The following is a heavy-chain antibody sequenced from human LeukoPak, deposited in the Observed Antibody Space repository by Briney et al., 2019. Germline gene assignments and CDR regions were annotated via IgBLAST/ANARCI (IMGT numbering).Heavy chain of an antibody. CDR2: IYYSGST. CDR3: ARRDWGYYYGMDV. V-gene: IGHV4-59*01. J-gene: IGHJ6*02. CDR1: GGPISSYY. D-gene: IGHD3/OR15-3a*01. Sequence: SETLSLTCTVSGGPISSYYWSWIRQPPGKGLEWIGYIYYSGSTNYNPSLKSRVTISVDTSKNQFSLKLSSVTAADTAVYYCARRDWGYYYGMDVWGQGTTVTVSS.